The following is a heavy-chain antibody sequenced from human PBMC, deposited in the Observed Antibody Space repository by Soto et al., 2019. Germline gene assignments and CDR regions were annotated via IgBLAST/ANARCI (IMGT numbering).Heavy chain of an antibody. CDR2: ISHSGST. J-gene: IGHJ6*02. CDR3: ARTPQHYTHYVGNYYYYGMDV. V-gene: IGHV4-30-2*01. Sequence: QLQLQESGSGLVKPSETLSLTCAVSGDSITSGGFAWSWIRKPPGKGLEWIGYISHSGSTYYTPSLQSRVTISIDRSKNHFSLNLTSVTAADTAVYYCARTPQHYTHYVGNYYYYGMDVWGQGTTVTVSS. CDR1: GDSITSGGFA. D-gene: IGHD4-4*01.